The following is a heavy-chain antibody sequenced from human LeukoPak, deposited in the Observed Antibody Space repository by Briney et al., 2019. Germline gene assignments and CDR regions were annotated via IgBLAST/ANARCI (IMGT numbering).Heavy chain of an antibody. Sequence: PGGSLRLSCAPSGFIFSNAWMSWVRQAPGKGLEWGGRIKAKSQGGTTDYAAPVKGRCAISRDDSSNTLYQEINSLRMDDTALYYCITEGPTYGFHSFHTWGQGTTVTISS. CDR3: ITEGPTYGFHSFHT. CDR1: GFIFSNAW. CDR2: IKAKSQGGTT. V-gene: IGHV3-15*01. D-gene: IGHD3-10*01. J-gene: IGHJ3*02.